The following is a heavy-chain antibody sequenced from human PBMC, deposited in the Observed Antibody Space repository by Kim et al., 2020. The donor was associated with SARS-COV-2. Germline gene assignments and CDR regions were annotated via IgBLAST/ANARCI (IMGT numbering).Heavy chain of an antibody. CDR1: GGSFSGYY. J-gene: IGHJ6*02. CDR2: INHSGST. Sequence: SETLSLTCAVYGGSFSGYYWSWIRQPPGKGLEWIGEINHSGSTNYNPSLKSRVTISVDTSKNQFSLKLSSVTAADTAAYYCARGPTVTYYYYYGMDVWGQGTTVTVSS. CDR3: ARGPTVTYYYYYGMDV. D-gene: IGHD4-17*01. V-gene: IGHV4-34*01.